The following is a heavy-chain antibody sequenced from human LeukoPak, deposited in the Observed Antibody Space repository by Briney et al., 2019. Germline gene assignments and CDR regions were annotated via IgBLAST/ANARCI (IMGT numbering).Heavy chain of an antibody. J-gene: IGHJ4*02. CDR1: GGSISSYY. D-gene: IGHD3-22*01. CDR3: ARDVGYYYDSSWGYYFDY. V-gene: IGHV4-59*01. CDR2: IYYSGST. Sequence: SETLSLTCTVSGGSISSYYWSWIRQPPGKGLEWIGYIYYSGSTNYNPSLKSRVTISVDTSKNQFSLKLSSVTAADTAVYYCARDVGYYYDSSWGYYFDYWGQGTLVTVSS.